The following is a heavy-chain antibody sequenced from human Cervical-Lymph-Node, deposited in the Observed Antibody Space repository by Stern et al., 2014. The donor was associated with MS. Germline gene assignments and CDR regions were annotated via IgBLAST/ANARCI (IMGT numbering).Heavy chain of an antibody. J-gene: IGHJ4*02. D-gene: IGHD1-26*01. CDR2: IHPGDSDT. Sequence: EVQLVQSGAEVKKPGESLKISCKGSGYSFTSYWIGWVRQMPGKGLEWLGIIHPGDSDTRYSPAFHSQVDSFAHKSISTAYLQWSSLKASDTAMYYCARHEDGNFDYWGQGTLVTVSS. CDR3: ARHEDGNFDY. V-gene: IGHV5-51*01. CDR1: GYSFTSYW.